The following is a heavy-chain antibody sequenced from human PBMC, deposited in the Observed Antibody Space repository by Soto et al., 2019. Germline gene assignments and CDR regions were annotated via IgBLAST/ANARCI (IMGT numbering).Heavy chain of an antibody. D-gene: IGHD6-13*01. V-gene: IGHV3-30*01. CDR3: ARGDSNSWSDY. Sequence: QVPLVESGGGVVQPGRSLRLSCAASGFTFRTYAMDWVRQAPGKGLEWVAVISYDGTNKYYADSVKGGFTISRDNSKNPLSLQMNSLRAEDTAVYYCARGDSNSWSDYWGQGALVTVSS. J-gene: IGHJ4*02. CDR2: ISYDGTNK. CDR1: GFTFRTYA.